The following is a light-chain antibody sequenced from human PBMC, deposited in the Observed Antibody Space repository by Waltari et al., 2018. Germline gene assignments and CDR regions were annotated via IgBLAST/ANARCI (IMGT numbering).Light chain of an antibody. Sequence: EIVLTQSPGTLSLSPGERATLSCRTSQSVSSSYLAWYQQKPGQAPRLLIYGASSRATGIPDRFSGSGSGTDFTLTISRLEPEDFAVYYCHSGGFGQGTKVEIK. CDR2: GAS. J-gene: IGKJ1*01. CDR1: QSVSSSY. CDR3: HSGG. V-gene: IGKV3-20*01.